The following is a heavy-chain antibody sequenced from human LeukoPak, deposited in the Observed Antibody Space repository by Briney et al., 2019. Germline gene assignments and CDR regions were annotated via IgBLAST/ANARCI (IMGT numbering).Heavy chain of an antibody. CDR1: GYTFTTYW. J-gene: IGHJ4*02. Sequence: GESLKTSFKASGYTFTTYWIGWVRQMPGKGLEWMGIIYPGDSDTRYSPSFQGQVTISADKSISTAYLQWSSLKASDIAMYYCARTGYSSGWYGGFDYWGQGTVVTVSS. V-gene: IGHV5-51*01. CDR3: ARTGYSSGWYGGFDY. D-gene: IGHD6-19*01. CDR2: IYPGDSDT.